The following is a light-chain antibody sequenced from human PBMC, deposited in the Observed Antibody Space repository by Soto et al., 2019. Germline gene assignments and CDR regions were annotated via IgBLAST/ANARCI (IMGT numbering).Light chain of an antibody. V-gene: IGLV2-8*01. J-gene: IGLJ1*01. CDR1: SSDVGGYNY. CDR2: EVS. CDR3: SSYSGTNYHYV. Sequence: QSVLTQPPSASGSFGQSVTIPCTGTSSDVGGYNYVSWHQQHPGKAPKLMIYEVSERPSGVPDRFSGPKSGNTASLTVSGLQADDEADYYCSSYSGTNYHYVFGTGTKVTVL.